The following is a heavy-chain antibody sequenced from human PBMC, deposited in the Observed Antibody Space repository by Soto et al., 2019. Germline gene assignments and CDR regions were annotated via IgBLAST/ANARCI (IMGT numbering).Heavy chain of an antibody. J-gene: IGHJ4*02. V-gene: IGHV3-33*01. CDR2: IWYDGSNK. D-gene: IGHD2-21*01. CDR1: GFTFSNFG. CDR3: ARDWGGPTRTRCVAPDY. Sequence: QEQLVESGGGVVQPGRSLRLSCVASGFTFSNFGWHWVRQAPGKGLEWVAVIWYDGSNKYYADSVKGRFTISRDNSKNTLYLQMNSVRDEDTAVYYCARDWGGPTRTRCVAPDYWGQGTLVTVSS.